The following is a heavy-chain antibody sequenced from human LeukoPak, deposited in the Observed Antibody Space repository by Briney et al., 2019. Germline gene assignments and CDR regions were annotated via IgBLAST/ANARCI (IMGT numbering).Heavy chain of an antibody. D-gene: IGHD3-22*01. CDR2: FDPEDGET. J-gene: IGHJ4*02. Sequence: ASVKVSCKVSGYTLTELSMHWVRQAPGKGLEWMGGFDPEDGETIYAQKFQGRVTMTRDTSTSTVYMELSSLRSEDTAVYYCARGGGDSSGSLDYWGQGTLVTVSS. CDR1: GYTLTELS. V-gene: IGHV1-24*01. CDR3: ARGGGDSSGSLDY.